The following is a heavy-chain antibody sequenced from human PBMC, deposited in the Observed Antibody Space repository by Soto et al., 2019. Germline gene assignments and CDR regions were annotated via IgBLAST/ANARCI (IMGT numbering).Heavy chain of an antibody. V-gene: IGHV1-69*12. CDR1: GGTFSRNA. CDR2: IIPLFGTT. J-gene: IGHJ4*02. Sequence: QVQLVQSGAEVKKPGSSVKVSCKASGGTFSRNAINWVRQAPGQGLEWMGGIIPLFGTTNYAQNFQGRVTITADESTNTAYMELSSLRSEDTAVYYCARDGAVTVTTSYFHYWGQGTLVSVSS. D-gene: IGHD4-17*01. CDR3: ARDGAVTVTTSYFHY.